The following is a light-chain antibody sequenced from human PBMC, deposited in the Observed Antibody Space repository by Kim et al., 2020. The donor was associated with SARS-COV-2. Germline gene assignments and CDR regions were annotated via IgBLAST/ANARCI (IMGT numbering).Light chain of an antibody. J-gene: IGLJ3*02. Sequence: QSVLTQPPSVSAAPGHKVTISCSGSRSNIGNNPVSWYQQFPGTASRLITYDNDKRPSGIPDRFSSSKSGTSATLGITGLRTGDEADYYCATWDSSLSFGVFGGGTKVTVL. V-gene: IGLV1-51*01. CDR3: ATWDSSLSFGV. CDR1: RSNIGNNP. CDR2: DND.